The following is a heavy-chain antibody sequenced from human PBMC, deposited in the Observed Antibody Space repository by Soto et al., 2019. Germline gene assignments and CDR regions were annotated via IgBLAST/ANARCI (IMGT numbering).Heavy chain of an antibody. V-gene: IGHV3-7*05. Sequence: EVQLVESGGGLVQPGGSLRLSCAASGFPFSDYWMSWVRQAPGKGLECVANIKTDGSEKYYVDPVKGRFTFSRDNAKNSLYLQMNSLRAEDTAVYYCASSMGRGGNDYWGQGTLVAVSS. CDR1: GFPFSDYW. CDR3: ASSMGRGGNDY. D-gene: IGHD3-10*01. CDR2: IKTDGSEK. J-gene: IGHJ4*02.